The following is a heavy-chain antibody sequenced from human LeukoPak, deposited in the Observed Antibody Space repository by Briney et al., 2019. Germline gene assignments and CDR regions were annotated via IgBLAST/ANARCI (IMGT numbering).Heavy chain of an antibody. CDR1: GFIFNNYG. Sequence: GGSLRLSCAASGFIFNNYGLVWVRQAPGKGLEWVSAISNDGGGTTYADFVKGRFSVSRDNSKNTLFLQMNSLRAEDPALYYCAKGSSGYFFDVWGQGTLVTVSS. D-gene: IGHD3-22*01. V-gene: IGHV3-23*01. CDR2: ISNDGGGT. CDR3: AKGSSGYFFDV. J-gene: IGHJ4*02.